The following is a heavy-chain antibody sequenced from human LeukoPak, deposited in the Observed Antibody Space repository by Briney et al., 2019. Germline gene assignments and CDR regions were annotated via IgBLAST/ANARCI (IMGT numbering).Heavy chain of an antibody. V-gene: IGHV3-30*03. J-gene: IGHJ6*03. D-gene: IGHD2-15*01. CDR3: ARNSAARFYYYYYMDV. Sequence: GRSLRLSCAASGFTFSSYGMHWVRQAPGKGLEWVAVISYDGSNKYYADSVKGRFTISRDNSKNTLYLQMNTLRSEDTALYYCARNSAARFYYYYYMDVWGKGTTVTVSS. CDR1: GFTFSSYG. CDR2: ISYDGSNK.